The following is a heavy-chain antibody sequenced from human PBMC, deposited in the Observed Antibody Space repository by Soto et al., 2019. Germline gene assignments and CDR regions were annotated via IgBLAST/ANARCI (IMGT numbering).Heavy chain of an antibody. D-gene: IGHD3-16*01. CDR2: IIPTHDFT. CDR3: ARDFTGWPPDGVDS. V-gene: IGHV1-69*16. Sequence: SVKVSCKASGGTFSRYTISWVRQAPGQGLEWMARIIPTHDFTNSAQKLQGRVTMTTDASTSTAYMELRSLRYDDTAMYYCARDFTGWPPDGVDSWGQGTQVTVSS. CDR1: GGTFSRYT. J-gene: IGHJ4*02.